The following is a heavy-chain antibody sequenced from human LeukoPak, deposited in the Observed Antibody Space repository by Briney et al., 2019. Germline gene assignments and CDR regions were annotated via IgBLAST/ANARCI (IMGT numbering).Heavy chain of an antibody. D-gene: IGHD6-19*01. J-gene: IGHJ3*02. Sequence: GGSLRLSCTVSGFTVSSNSMSWVRQAPGKGLEWVSFIYSGGNTHYSDSVKGRFTISRDNAKNSLYLQMNSLRAEDTAVYYCARRLAVAGAFDIWGQGTMVTVSS. CDR2: IYSGGNT. CDR3: ARRLAVAGAFDI. V-gene: IGHV3-53*01. CDR1: GFTVSSNS.